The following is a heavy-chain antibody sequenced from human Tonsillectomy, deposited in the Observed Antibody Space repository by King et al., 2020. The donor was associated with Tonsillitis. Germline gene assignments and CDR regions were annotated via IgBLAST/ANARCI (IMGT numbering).Heavy chain of an antibody. CDR1: GGSISSYY. CDR2: ISSSGTT. CDR3: ASSDCSDNSCSASWFDP. J-gene: IGHJ5*02. V-gene: IGHV4-59*01. D-gene: IGHD2-15*01. Sequence: QLQESGPGLVKPSETLSLTCTVSGGSISSYYWSWIRQPPGKGLEWIGYISSSGTTNYNPSLKSRVTISLDTSKNHFSLKLSSVTAADTAVYYCASSDCSDNSCSASWFDPWGQGTLVTGSS.